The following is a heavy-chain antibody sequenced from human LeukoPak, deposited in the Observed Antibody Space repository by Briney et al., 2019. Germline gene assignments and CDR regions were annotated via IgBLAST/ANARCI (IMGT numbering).Heavy chain of an antibody. D-gene: IGHD2-15*01. CDR1: GFTFSSYE. CDR2: ISSSSSYI. Sequence: GGSLRLSCAASGFTFSSYEMNWVRQAPGKGLEWVSSISSSSSYIYYGGSVKGRFTISRDNAKNPLYLQMNSLRAEDTAVYYCARDGDRYCSGGSCSYMDVWGKGTTVTVSS. CDR3: ARDGDRYCSGGSCSYMDV. V-gene: IGHV3-21*01. J-gene: IGHJ6*03.